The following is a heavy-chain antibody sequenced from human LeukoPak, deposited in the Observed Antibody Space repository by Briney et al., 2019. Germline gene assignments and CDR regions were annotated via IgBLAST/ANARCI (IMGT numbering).Heavy chain of an antibody. CDR1: GYTFISYG. CDR2: ISAYNGNT. D-gene: IGHD1-26*01. Sequence: ASVKVSCKASGYTFISYGISWVRQAPGQGLEWMGWISAYNGNTNYAQKLQGRVTMTTDTSTSTAYMELRSLRSDDTAVYYCARDRGIVGATDLFDYWGQGTLVTVSS. J-gene: IGHJ4*02. CDR3: ARDRGIVGATDLFDY. V-gene: IGHV1-18*01.